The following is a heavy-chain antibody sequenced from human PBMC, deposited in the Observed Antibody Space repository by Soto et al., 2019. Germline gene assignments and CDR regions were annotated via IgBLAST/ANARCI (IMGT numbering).Heavy chain of an antibody. J-gene: IGHJ6*03. CDR1: GGSISSSSYY. CDR3: ARQVPAALPVSSGYYMDV. D-gene: IGHD2-2*01. CDR2: IYYSGST. Sequence: SETLSLTCTVSGGSISSSSYYWGWIRQPPGKGLEWIGSIYYSGSTYYNPSLKSRVTISVDTSKNQFSLKLSSVTAADTAVYYCARQVPAALPVSSGYYMDVWGKGTTVTVSS. V-gene: IGHV4-39*01.